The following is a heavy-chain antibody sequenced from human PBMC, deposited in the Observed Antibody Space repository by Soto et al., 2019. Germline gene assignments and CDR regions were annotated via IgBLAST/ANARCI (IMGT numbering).Heavy chain of an antibody. J-gene: IGHJ5*02. CDR2: LEDDGSEL. D-gene: IGHD5-12*01. Sequence: PGGSLRLSCAASGFTLSSYWLSWLRQAPGKGLEWGANLEDDGSELNYVGSVKGRFTMSIDNAKNAVILQMNSLRAEDTAVYYCTRHRVGYRDVESWGQGTLVTVSS. CDR1: GFTLSSYW. V-gene: IGHV3-7*03. CDR3: TRHRVGYRDVES.